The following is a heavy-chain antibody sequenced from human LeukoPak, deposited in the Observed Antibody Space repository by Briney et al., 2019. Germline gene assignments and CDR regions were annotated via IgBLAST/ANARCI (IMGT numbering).Heavy chain of an antibody. CDR2: IYPGDSDT. CDR1: GYSFTSYW. V-gene: IGHV5-51*01. J-gene: IGHJ4*02. CDR3: ARVLGRDGYNSPLRY. Sequence: GESLKISCKGSGYSFTSYWIGWVRQMPGKGLEWMGIIYPGDSDTRYSPSFQGQVTISADKSISTAYLQWSSLKASDTAMYYCARVLGRDGYNSPLRYWGQGTLVTVSS. D-gene: IGHD5-24*01.